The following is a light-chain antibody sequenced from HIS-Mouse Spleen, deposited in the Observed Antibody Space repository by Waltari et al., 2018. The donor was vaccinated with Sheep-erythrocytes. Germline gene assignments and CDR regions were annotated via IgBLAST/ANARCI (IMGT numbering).Light chain of an antibody. CDR2: QDS. Sequence: SYELTHPPSVSVSPGHTASTTCSGYTLGDNYACWYQQKPGHSPVLVIYQDSKRPSGIPERFSGSNSGNTATLTISGTQAMDEADYYCQAWDSSTVVFGGGTKLTVL. CDR3: QAWDSSTVV. J-gene: IGLJ2*01. CDR1: TLGDNY. V-gene: IGLV3-1*01.